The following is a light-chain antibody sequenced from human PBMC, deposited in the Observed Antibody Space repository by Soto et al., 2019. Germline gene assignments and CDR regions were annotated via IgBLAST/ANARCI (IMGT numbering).Light chain of an antibody. CDR3: QMDVSSRT. Sequence: EIEKTRSPATLSVSPGERATLSCRASQSVSSNLAWYQQKPGQAPRLLIYGASTRATGIPARFSGSGSGTDFTLTISRLEPEDFAVYYCQMDVSSRTLAQGIK. CDR1: QSVSSN. V-gene: IGKV3-15*01. CDR2: GAS. J-gene: IGKJ1*01.